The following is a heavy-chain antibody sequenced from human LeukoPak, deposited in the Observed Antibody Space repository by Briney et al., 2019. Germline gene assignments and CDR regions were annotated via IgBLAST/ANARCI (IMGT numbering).Heavy chain of an antibody. Sequence: GGSLRLSCEASGFTFSHFGMHWVRQAPGKGLEWVAVIWSDATNQYYGDSVKGRFTISRDNFKKTVSLQMDSLRAEDTAVYYCGKDAQRRFDYHNPLEHWGQGSLVTVSS. D-gene: IGHD3-9*01. CDR1: GFTFSHFG. CDR2: IWSDATNQ. V-gene: IGHV3-33*06. CDR3: GKDAQRRFDYHNPLEH. J-gene: IGHJ4*02.